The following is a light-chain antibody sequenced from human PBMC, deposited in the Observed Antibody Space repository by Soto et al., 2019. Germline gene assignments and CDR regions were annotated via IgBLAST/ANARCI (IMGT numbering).Light chain of an antibody. J-gene: IGKJ4*01. CDR2: DAS. CDR1: QSVSSY. CDR3: QQRSNWPST. Sequence: EIVLTQSPFTLSLSPGERATLSCSASQSVSSYLAWYQQKPGQAPRLLIYDASNRATGIQARFSGSGSGTDFTLTISSLEPEDFAVYYCQQRSNWPSTFGGGTKVEIK. V-gene: IGKV3-11*01.